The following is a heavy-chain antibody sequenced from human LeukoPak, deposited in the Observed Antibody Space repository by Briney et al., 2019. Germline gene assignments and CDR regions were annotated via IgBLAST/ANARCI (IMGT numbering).Heavy chain of an antibody. D-gene: IGHD5-12*01. V-gene: IGHV4-38-2*02. CDR3: ARVGSEWLRFTRGWFDP. J-gene: IGHJ5*02. Sequence: SETLSLTCTVSGYSISSGYYWGWIRQPPGKGLEWIGSIYYSGSTYYNPSLKSRVTISVDTSKNQFSLKLSSVTAADTAVYYCARVGSEWLRFTRGWFDPWGQGTLVTVSS. CDR1: GYSISSGYY. CDR2: IYYSGST.